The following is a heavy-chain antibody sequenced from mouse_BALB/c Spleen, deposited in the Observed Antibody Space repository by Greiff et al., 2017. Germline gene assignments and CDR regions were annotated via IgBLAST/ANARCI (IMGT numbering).Heavy chain of an antibody. D-gene: IGHD1-2*01. CDR3: ARPYYGYDY. V-gene: IGHV1-54*01. J-gene: IGHJ2*01. CDR1: GYAFTNYL. CDR2: INPGSGGT. Sequence: LQESGAELVRPGTSVKVSCKASGYAFTNYLIEWVKQRPGQGLEWIGVINPGSGGTNYNEKFKGKATLTADKSSSTAYMQLSSLTSDDSAVYFCARPYYGYDYWGQGTTLTVSS.